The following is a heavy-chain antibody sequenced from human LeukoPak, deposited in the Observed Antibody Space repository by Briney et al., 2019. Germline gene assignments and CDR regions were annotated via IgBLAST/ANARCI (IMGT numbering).Heavy chain of an antibody. CDR3: ARPHYGSGSYRGTNDY. D-gene: IGHD3-10*01. J-gene: IGHJ4*02. Sequence: GGSLRLSCTVSGFTVSSNSMSWVRQAPGKGLEWVSFIYSDNTHYSDSVKGRFTISRDNSKNTLYLQMNSLRAEDTAVYYCARPHYGSGSYRGTNDYWGQGTLVTVSS. CDR1: GFTVSSNS. V-gene: IGHV3-53*01. CDR2: IYSDNT.